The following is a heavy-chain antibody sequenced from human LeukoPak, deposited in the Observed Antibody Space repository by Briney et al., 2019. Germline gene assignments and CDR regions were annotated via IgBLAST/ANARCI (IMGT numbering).Heavy chain of an antibody. J-gene: IGHJ4*02. CDR2: ISGSGGGT. Sequence: GGSLRLSCAASGFTFSSIAMSWVRQAPDKGLEWVSTISGSGGGTYYADSVKGRFTISRDDSKNTLYLQMNSLRTEDTAVYYCAKAEGYDILTGLDYWGQGTLVTVSS. CDR3: AKAEGYDILTGLDY. CDR1: GFTFSSIA. V-gene: IGHV3-23*01. D-gene: IGHD3-9*01.